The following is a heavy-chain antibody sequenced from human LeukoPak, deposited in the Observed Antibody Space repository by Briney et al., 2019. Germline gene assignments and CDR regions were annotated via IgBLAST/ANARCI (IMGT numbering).Heavy chain of an antibody. D-gene: IGHD3-3*01. Sequence: GGSLRLSCAASGFTVSSNYMSWVRQAPGKGLEWVSVIYSGGSTYYADSVKGRFTISRDNSKNTLYLQMNSLRAEDTAVYYCARDEVKLRFLEWLSFDYWGQGTLVTVSS. V-gene: IGHV3-66*01. CDR1: GFTVSSNY. J-gene: IGHJ4*02. CDR2: IYSGGST. CDR3: ARDEVKLRFLEWLSFDY.